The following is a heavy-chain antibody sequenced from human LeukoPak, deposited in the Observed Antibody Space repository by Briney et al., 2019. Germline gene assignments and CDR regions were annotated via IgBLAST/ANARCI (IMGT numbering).Heavy chain of an antibody. Sequence: ASVKVSCKASGYTFTSYGISWVRQAPGQGLEWMGWISAYNGNTNYAQELQGRVTMTTDTSTSTAYMELRSLRSDDTAVYYCARDHQHYCGGDCYQFDPWGQGTLVTVSS. V-gene: IGHV1-18*01. J-gene: IGHJ5*02. CDR3: ARDHQHYCGGDCYQFDP. D-gene: IGHD2-21*02. CDR2: ISAYNGNT. CDR1: GYTFTSYG.